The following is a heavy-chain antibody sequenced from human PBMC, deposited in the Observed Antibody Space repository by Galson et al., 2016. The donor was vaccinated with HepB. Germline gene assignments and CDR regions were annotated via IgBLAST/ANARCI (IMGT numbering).Heavy chain of an antibody. V-gene: IGHV3-23*01. CDR2: LSGSGTST. CDR1: GFTSSDYA. D-gene: IGHD3-16*01. J-gene: IGHJ2*01. Sequence: SLRLSCAASGFTSSDYAMAWVRQAPGRGLEWVSVLSGSGTSTYYADSVRGRFIISRDKFKNTVYLQMNNLQVDDTAIYYCVRDVWTGDGNRNYWYFDLWGRGTLVTVSS. CDR3: VRDVWTGDGNRNYWYFDL.